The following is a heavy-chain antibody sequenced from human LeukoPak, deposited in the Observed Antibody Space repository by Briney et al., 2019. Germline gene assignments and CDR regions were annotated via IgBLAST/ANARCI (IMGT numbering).Heavy chain of an antibody. Sequence: PSETLSLTCVVYGGSFSGYYWSWIRQPPGKGLEWIGEINHSGSTNYNPSLKSRVTISVDTSKNQFSLKLSSVTAADTAVYYCARGPVDYYGSGSLDYWGQGTLVTVSS. D-gene: IGHD3-10*01. J-gene: IGHJ4*02. CDR1: GGSFSGYY. CDR3: ARGPVDYYGSGSLDY. CDR2: INHSGST. V-gene: IGHV4-34*01.